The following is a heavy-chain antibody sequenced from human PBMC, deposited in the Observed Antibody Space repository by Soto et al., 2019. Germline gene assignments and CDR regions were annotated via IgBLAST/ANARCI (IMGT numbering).Heavy chain of an antibody. CDR1: GFTFSSYA. CDR3: ARAYEGDYFDY. Sequence: QVQLVESGGGVVQPGRSLRLSCAASGFTFSSYAMHWVRQAPGKGLEWVAVISYDVSNKYYADSVKGRFTISRDNSKNTLYLQMNSLRAEDTAVYYCARAYEGDYFDYWGQGTLVTVSS. D-gene: IGHD3-16*01. J-gene: IGHJ4*02. CDR2: ISYDVSNK. V-gene: IGHV3-30-3*01.